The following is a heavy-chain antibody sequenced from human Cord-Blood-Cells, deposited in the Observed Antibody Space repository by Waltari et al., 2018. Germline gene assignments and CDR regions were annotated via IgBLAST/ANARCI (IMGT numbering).Heavy chain of an antibody. CDR3: ATWLGDSSGYSLDY. V-gene: IGHV1-24*01. CDR1: GYTLTELS. J-gene: IGHJ4*02. Sequence: QVQLVQSGAEVKKPGASVKVSCKVSGYTLTELSMHWVRQAPGKGLEWMGGFDPEDGETNYAQKFQGRVTMTEDTSTDPAYIELRSLRSEDTAVYYCATWLGDSSGYSLDYWGQGTLVTVSS. D-gene: IGHD3-22*01. CDR2: FDPEDGET.